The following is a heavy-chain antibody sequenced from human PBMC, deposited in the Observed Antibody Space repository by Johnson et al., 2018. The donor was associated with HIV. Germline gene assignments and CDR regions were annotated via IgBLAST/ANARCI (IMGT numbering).Heavy chain of an antibody. CDR1: GFTFSDYY. CDR2: IKQDGSEK. V-gene: IGHV3-7*04. CDR3: ARVRRSGWYDNDAFDI. Sequence: VQLVESGGGLVKPGGSLRLSCAASGFTFSDYYMSWIRQAPGKGLEWVANIKQDGSEKYYVDSVKGRFTISRDNAKNSLYLQMNSLRAEDTAVYYCARVRRSGWYDNDAFDIWGQGTMVTVSS. J-gene: IGHJ3*02. D-gene: IGHD6-19*01.